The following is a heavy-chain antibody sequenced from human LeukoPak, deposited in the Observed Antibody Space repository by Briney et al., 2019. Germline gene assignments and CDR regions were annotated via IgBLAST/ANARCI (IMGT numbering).Heavy chain of an antibody. CDR2: ISGSGGST. D-gene: IGHD2-2*02. CDR3: ARGGCSSTSCHIDY. V-gene: IGHV3-23*01. CDR1: GFTFSSYA. Sequence: PGGSLRLSCAASGFTFSSYAMSWVRQAPGKGLEWVSAISGSGGSTYYADSVKGRFTISRDNSKNTLYLQMNSLRAEDTAVYYCARGGCSSTSCHIDYWGQGTLVTVSS. J-gene: IGHJ4*02.